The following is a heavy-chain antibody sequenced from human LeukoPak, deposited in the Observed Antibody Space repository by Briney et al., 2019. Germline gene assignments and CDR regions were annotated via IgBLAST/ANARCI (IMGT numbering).Heavy chain of an antibody. CDR2: IYTTGSA. CDR3: VRDGPSWGLL. J-gene: IGHJ4*02. Sequence: SETLSLTCTVSGGSIGTYYWSWIRQPAGKGLEWIGRIYTTGSANYNPSLKSRVTMSLDTSKNQFSLKLSSVTATDTAVYYCVRDGPSWGLLWGQGALVTVSS. V-gene: IGHV4-4*07. CDR1: GGSIGTYY. D-gene: IGHD3-16*01.